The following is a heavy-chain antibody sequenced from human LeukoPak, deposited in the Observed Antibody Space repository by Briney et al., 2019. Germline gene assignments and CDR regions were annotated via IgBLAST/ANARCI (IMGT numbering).Heavy chain of an antibody. D-gene: IGHD2-15*01. V-gene: IGHV4-34*01. CDR1: GGSFSGYY. J-gene: IGHJ4*02. CDR3: ARGRQYCSGGSCYAFFYYFDY. Sequence: PSETLSLTCAVYGGSFSGYYWSWIRQPPGKGLEWIGEINHSGGTNYNPSLKSRVTISVDTSKNQFSLKLSSVTAADTAVYYCARGRQYCSGGSCYAFFYYFDYWGQGTLVTVSS. CDR2: INHSGGT.